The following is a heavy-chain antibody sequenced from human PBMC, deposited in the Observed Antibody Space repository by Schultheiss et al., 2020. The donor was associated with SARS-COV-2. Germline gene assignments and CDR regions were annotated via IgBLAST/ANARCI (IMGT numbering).Heavy chain of an antibody. J-gene: IGHJ1*01. Sequence: SQTLSLTCAVYGGSFSGYYWSWIRQPPGKGLEWIGYIYYSGSTNYNPSLKSRVTISVDTSKNQFSLKLSSVTAADTAVYYCARGRSIAARPSEYFQHWGQGTLVTVSS. CDR1: GGSFSGYY. CDR2: IYYSGST. V-gene: IGHV4-59*01. CDR3: ARGRSIAARPSEYFQH. D-gene: IGHD6-6*01.